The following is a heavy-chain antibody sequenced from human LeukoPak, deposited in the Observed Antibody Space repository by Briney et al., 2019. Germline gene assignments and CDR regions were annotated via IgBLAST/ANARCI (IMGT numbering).Heavy chain of an antibody. V-gene: IGHV3-30*02. CDR2: IRYDGSNK. D-gene: IGHD6-6*01. J-gene: IGHJ3*02. CDR3: SSSGGSRVAFYI. Sequence: GGSLRLSCAASGFTFSSHGMHWVRQARGKGLEWVAFIRYDGSNKYYADSVKGRFTISRDNSKNTLYLQMNSLRAEDTAVYFSSSSGGSRVAFYIWGQGTMVTVSS. CDR1: GFTFSSHG.